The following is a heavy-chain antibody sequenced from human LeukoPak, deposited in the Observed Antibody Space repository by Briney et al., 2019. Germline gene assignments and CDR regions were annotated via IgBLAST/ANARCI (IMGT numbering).Heavy chain of an antibody. V-gene: IGHV3-21*01. CDR3: ARVDIVATTNYYYYGMDV. CDR2: ISATSNYI. D-gene: IGHD5-12*01. Sequence: GGSLRLSCAASGFTFSSYSMNWVRQAPGKGLEWVSSISATSNYIYYADSVKGRFTISRDNAKNSLYLQMNSLRAEDTAVYYCARVDIVATTNYYYYGMDVWGQGTTVTVSS. J-gene: IGHJ6*02. CDR1: GFTFSSYS.